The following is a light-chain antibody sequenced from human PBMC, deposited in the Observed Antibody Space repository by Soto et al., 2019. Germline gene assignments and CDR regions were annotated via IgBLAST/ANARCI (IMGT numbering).Light chain of an antibody. J-gene: IGLJ3*02. V-gene: IGLV1-47*01. CDR1: SSNIGSNY. CDR2: RDN. CDR3: AAWDDSLSGWV. Sequence: SVLTQPPSASGTPGQRVTISCSGRSSNIGSNYVHWYQHVPGTAPKLLIYRDNQRPSGVPDRFSGSKSGTSASLAISGLRSEDEADYYCAAWDDSLSGWVFGGGTKVTVL.